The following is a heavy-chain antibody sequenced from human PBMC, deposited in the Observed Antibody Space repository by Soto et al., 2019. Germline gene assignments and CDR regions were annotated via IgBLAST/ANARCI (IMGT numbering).Heavy chain of an antibody. CDR1: GFTFSSYG. CDR3: AKVRNDYGDYSQYYYYGMDV. J-gene: IGHJ6*02. Sequence: GGSLRLSCADSGFTFSSYGMHWVRQAPGKGLEWVAVISYDGSNKYYADSVKGRFTISRDDSKNTLYLQMNSLRAEDTAVYYCAKVRNDYGDYSQYYYYGMDVWGQGTTVTVSS. D-gene: IGHD4-17*01. V-gene: IGHV3-30*18. CDR2: ISYDGSNK.